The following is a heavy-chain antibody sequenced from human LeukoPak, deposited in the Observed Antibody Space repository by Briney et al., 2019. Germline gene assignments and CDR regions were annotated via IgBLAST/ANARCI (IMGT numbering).Heavy chain of an antibody. CDR3: ARHKTYYYDSSGYSDY. CDR1: GYSISSGYY. Sequence: SESLSLTCTVSGYSISSGYYWGWIRQPPGKGLEWIGSIYHSGSTYYNPSLKSRVTISVDTSKNQFSLNLSSVTAADTAVYYCARHKTYYYDSSGYSDYWGQGTLVTVSS. V-gene: IGHV4-38-2*02. D-gene: IGHD3-22*01. CDR2: IYHSGST. J-gene: IGHJ4*02.